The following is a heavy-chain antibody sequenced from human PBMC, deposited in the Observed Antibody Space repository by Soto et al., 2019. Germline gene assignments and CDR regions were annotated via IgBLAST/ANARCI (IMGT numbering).Heavy chain of an antibody. J-gene: IGHJ4*02. Sequence: QVQLQESGPGLVKPSQTLSLTCTVSGGSISSGGYYWSWIRQHPGKGLEWIGYIYYSGSTYYTPSLKSRVTXSXDXXKNQFSLKLRSVTAADTAMYYCARDPAGSGSYWDYWGQGTLVTVSS. CDR2: IYYSGST. D-gene: IGHD3-10*01. CDR1: GGSISSGGYY. CDR3: ARDPAGSGSYWDY. V-gene: IGHV4-31*03.